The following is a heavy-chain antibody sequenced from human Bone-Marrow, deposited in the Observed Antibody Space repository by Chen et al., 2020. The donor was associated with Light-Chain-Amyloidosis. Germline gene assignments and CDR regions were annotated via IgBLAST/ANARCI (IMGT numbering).Heavy chain of an antibody. J-gene: IGHJ3*02. D-gene: IGHD3-9*01. CDR2: RRGSGGCS. CDR1: GFAFSSYA. CDR3: AKDISYDDILPGYPADAFDI. V-gene: IGHV3-23*04. Sequence: EVQLVESGGGLLQRGGSLRLSCAASGFAFSSYAMSWVRQAPGKGLEWGSRRRGSGGCSDDVAAVKGRLTISRDEAENVLFLQMNSLRAEDTAGYDCAKDISYDDILPGYPADAFDIWGQGTMVTVSS.